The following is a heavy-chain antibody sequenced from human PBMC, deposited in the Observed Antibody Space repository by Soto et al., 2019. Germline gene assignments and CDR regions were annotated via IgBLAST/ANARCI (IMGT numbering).Heavy chain of an antibody. D-gene: IGHD6-19*01. V-gene: IGHV3-33*08. CDR3: ARGNGHSSGWFDY. Sequence: GGSLRLSCAASGFAFSNFGMHWVRQAPGKGLEWVAVIWYDGSNKYYADSVKGRFTISRDNSKNTLYVQMNSLRPEDTAVYYCARGNGHSSGWFDYWGQGTPVTVSS. CDR1: GFAFSNFG. J-gene: IGHJ4*02. CDR2: IWYDGSNK.